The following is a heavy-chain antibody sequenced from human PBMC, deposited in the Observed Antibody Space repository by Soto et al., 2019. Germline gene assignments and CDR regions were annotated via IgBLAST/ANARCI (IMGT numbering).Heavy chain of an antibody. D-gene: IGHD2-8*01. Sequence: EVKLVESGGGLVQPGGSLRLSCAASGFTFNTYWMSWVRQAPGKGLEWVANIKPDGSATDYVDSVKGRFTISRDNANNSLFLLMNSLRAEDTAVYYCARNGRWGHGTFVTVSS. CDR3: ARNGR. J-gene: IGHJ4*01. CDR2: IKPDGSAT. V-gene: IGHV3-7*05. CDR1: GFTFNTYW.